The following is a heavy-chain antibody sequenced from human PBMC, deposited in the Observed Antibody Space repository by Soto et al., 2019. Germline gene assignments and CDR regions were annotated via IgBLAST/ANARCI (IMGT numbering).Heavy chain of an antibody. J-gene: IGHJ5*02. D-gene: IGHD4-17*01. CDR1: DSTFTGYT. CDR3: ARGTVTSGRWFGP. CDR2: ISSLNGNT. Sequence: QVHVVQSETEVKEPGASVTVSCKTSDSTFTGYTINWVRQAPGQGLEWLGWISSLNGNTNYARKYQGRLTMTTNTSATTAYMELRSLRSDDTAVYFCARGTVTSGRWFGPWGHGTLVTVSS. V-gene: IGHV1-18*04.